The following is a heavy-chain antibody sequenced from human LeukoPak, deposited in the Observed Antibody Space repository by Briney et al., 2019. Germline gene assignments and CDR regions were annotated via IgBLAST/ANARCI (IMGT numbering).Heavy chain of an antibody. CDR1: GFTFSSYW. CDR2: IKQDGSEK. D-gene: IGHD3-3*01. Sequence: PGGSLRLSCAASGFTFSSYWTSWVRQAPGKGLEWVANIKQDGSEKYYVDSVKGRFTISRDNAKNSLYLQMNSLRAEDTAVYYCARDLASRITIFGAWAFDYWGQGTLVTVSS. J-gene: IGHJ4*02. V-gene: IGHV3-7*01. CDR3: ARDLASRITIFGAWAFDY.